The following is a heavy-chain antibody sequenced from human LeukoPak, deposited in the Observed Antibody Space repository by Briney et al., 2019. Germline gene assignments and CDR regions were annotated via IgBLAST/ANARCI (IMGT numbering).Heavy chain of an antibody. D-gene: IGHD2-21*02. CDR3: ARDGFYCGGDCYLDY. V-gene: IGHV1-8*01. CDR1: GYTFTSYE. J-gene: IGHJ4*02. CDR2: MNPNSGNT. Sequence: GASVKVSCKASGYTFTSYEISWVRQATGQGLEWMGWMNPNSGNTGYAQKFQGRVTMTRNTSISTAYMELSSLRSEDTAVYYCARDGFYCGGDCYLDYWGRGTLVTVSS.